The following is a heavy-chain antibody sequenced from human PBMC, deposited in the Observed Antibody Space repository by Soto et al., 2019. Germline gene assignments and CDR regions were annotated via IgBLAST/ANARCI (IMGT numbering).Heavy chain of an antibody. J-gene: IGHJ6*03. CDR1: GGSFSGYY. V-gene: IGHV4-34*01. D-gene: IGHD3-3*01. CDR3: ARGRGRLGTIPYYYYMDV. CDR2: INHSGST. Sequence: SEDLSLPCAVYGGSFSGYYWSWIRQPPGKEPEWIGEINHSGSTNYNPSLKSRVTISVDTSKNQFSLKLSSVTAADTAVYYCARGRGRLGTIPYYYYMDVWGKGTTVTVSS.